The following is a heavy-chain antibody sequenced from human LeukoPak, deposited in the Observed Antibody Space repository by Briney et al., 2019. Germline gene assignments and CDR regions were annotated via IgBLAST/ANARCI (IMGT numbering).Heavy chain of an antibody. J-gene: IGHJ5*02. D-gene: IGHD6-13*01. CDR1: GDSIRSYY. V-gene: IGHV4-4*07. Sequence: ASETLSLTCTVSGDSIRSYYWSWIRLPAGKGLEWIGRVYISGSTNYNPSLKSRVTISVDTSKNQFSLKLSSVTAADTAVYYCTRLMAAAVSFLVSDWFDPWGQGTLVTVSS. CDR3: TRLMAAAVSFLVSDWFDP. CDR2: VYISGST.